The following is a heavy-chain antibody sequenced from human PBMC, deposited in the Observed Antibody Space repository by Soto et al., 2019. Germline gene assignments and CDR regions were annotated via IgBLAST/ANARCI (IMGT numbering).Heavy chain of an antibody. Sequence: PSETLSLTCTVSGGSISSYYWSWIRQPPGKGLEWIGYIYYSGSTNYNPSLKSRVTISVDTSKNQFSLKLSSVTAADTAVYYCARAGDCSSTSCYARGFQAPPSLNNWLDPWGQGTLVTVSS. CDR1: GGSISSYY. CDR3: ARAGDCSSTSCYARGFQAPPSLNNWLDP. CDR2: IYYSGST. V-gene: IGHV4-59*01. D-gene: IGHD2-2*01. J-gene: IGHJ5*02.